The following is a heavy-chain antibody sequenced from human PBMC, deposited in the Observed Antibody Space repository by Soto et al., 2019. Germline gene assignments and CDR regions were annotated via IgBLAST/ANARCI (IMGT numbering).Heavy chain of an antibody. J-gene: IGHJ4*02. CDR1: VNSFTDYW. Sequence: PGESLKISCQGSVNSFTDYWITWARQMPGKGLEWMGRIDPSDSYTNYNPSFQGQVTISADKSISTAYLQWSSLKASDTAMYYCARPRYCSGGSCYSFDYWGQGTLVTVSS. CDR2: IDPSDSYT. V-gene: IGHV5-10-1*04. CDR3: ARPRYCSGGSCYSFDY. D-gene: IGHD2-15*01.